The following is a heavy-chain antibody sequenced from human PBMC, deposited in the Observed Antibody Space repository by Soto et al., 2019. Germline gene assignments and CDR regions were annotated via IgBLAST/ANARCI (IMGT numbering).Heavy chain of an antibody. V-gene: IGHV4-39*01. CDR1: GGSISSSSYY. Sequence: SETLSLTCTVSGGSISSSSYYWGWIRQYPGKGLEWIGYIYHSGNTFYSPSLKSRVTISVDGSKNQFSLKLSSVTAADTAVYYCASQHYYDSSGYFLVYSGQGSLVIVSS. CDR2: IYHSGNT. D-gene: IGHD3-22*01. CDR3: ASQHYYDSSGYFLVY. J-gene: IGHJ4*02.